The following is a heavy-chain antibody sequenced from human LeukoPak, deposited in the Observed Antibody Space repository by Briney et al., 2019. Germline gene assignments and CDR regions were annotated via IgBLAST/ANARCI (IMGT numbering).Heavy chain of an antibody. J-gene: IGHJ5*02. CDR2: MYTSGST. CDR1: GGSISSYY. CDR3: TKQKTRVTSFDP. Sequence: SETLSLTCTVSGGSISSYYWSWVRQPAGKGLEWIGHMYTSGSTNYNPSLKSRVTMSIDTSKNEFFLKMTSVNAADTAVYYCTKQKTRVTSFDPWGQGTLVTVSS. V-gene: IGHV4-4*07.